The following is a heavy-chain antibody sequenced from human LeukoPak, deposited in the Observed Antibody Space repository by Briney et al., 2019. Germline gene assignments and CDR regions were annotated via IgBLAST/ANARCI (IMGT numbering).Heavy chain of an antibody. CDR2: INPSGDFT. V-gene: IGHV1-46*02. CDR3: ARDAMTSVTTSPYYFDY. CDR1: GYTFNSYY. J-gene: IGHJ4*02. D-gene: IGHD4-17*01. Sequence: ASVKVSCKASGYTFNSYYMHWVRQAPGQGLERMGIINPSGDFTSYAQKFQGRVTMTKDTSTSTVYMELSSLRSGDTAVFYCARDAMTSVTTSPYYFDYWGQGTLVTVSS.